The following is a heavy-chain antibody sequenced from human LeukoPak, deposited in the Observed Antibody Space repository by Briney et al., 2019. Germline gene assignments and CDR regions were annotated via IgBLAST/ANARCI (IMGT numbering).Heavy chain of an antibody. J-gene: IGHJ3*02. D-gene: IGHD3-10*01. CDR1: GFTFSSYG. V-gene: IGHV3-30*03. Sequence: GGSLRLSCAASGFTFSSYGMHWVRQAPGKGLEWVAVISYDGSNKYYADSVKGRFTISRDNSKNTLYLQMNSLRAEDTAVYYCARDKRMVRGYGAFDIWGQGTMVTVSS. CDR3: ARDKRMVRGYGAFDI. CDR2: ISYDGSNK.